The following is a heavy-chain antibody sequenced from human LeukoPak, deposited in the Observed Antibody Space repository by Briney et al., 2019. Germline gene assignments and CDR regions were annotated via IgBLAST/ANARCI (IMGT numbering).Heavy chain of an antibody. CDR3: ARDREQRLVPGYNWFDP. CDR1: GYTFTSYG. CDR2: ISAYNGNT. J-gene: IGHJ5*02. Sequence: ASVKVSCKASGYTFTSYGISWVRQAPGQGLEWMGWISAYNGNTNYAQKLQGRVTMTTDTSTSTAYMELGSLRSDDTAVYYCARDREQRLVPGYNWFDPWGQGTLVTVSS. D-gene: IGHD6-13*01. V-gene: IGHV1-18*01.